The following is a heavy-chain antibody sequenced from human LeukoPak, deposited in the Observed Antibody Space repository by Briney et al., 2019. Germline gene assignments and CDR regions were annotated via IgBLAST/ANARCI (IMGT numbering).Heavy chain of an antibody. CDR1: GFTFSSYG. J-gene: IGHJ3*02. V-gene: IGHV3-30*02. D-gene: IGHD3-10*01. CDR3: ARDRGRDRYGSGSYYNVPNAFDI. CDR2: IRYDGSNK. Sequence: GGSLRLSCAASGFTFSSYGMHWVRQAPGKGLEWVAFIRYDGSNKYYADSVKGRFTISRDNSKNTLYLQMNSLRAEDTAVYYCARDRGRDRYGSGSYYNVPNAFDIWGQGTMVTVSS.